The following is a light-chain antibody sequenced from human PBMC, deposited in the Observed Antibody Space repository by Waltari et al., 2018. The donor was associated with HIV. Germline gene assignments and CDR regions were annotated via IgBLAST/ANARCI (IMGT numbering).Light chain of an antibody. Sequence: PATLSVSPGQRATVSCWASQSISSNLAWYQQRPGQAPRLLFYDASTSVAGIPARFIASGFATEFTLTISSLQSEDFAVYYCQQYNDWLSWTFGQGTKVEMK. J-gene: IGKJ1*01. CDR1: QSISSN. CDR3: QQYNDWLSWT. CDR2: DAS. V-gene: IGKV3-15*01.